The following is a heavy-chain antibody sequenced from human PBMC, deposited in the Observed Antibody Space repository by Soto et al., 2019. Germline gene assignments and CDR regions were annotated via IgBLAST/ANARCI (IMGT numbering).Heavy chain of an antibody. CDR3: ARDVCGNSTSCYRRNYGMDV. CDR1: GDSVSSNSAA. Sequence: SQTLSLTCATSGDSVSSNSAAWNWIRQSPSRGLEWLGRTYYRSKWYSDYAVSVKSRITINPDTSKNQFSLQLNSVTPEDTAVYYCARDVCGNSTSCYRRNYGMDVWGQGTTVTVSS. J-gene: IGHJ6*02. D-gene: IGHD2-2*01. CDR2: TYYRSKWYS. V-gene: IGHV6-1*01.